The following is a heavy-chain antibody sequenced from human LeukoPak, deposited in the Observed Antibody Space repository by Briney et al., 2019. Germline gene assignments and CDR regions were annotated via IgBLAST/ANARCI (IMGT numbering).Heavy chain of an antibody. Sequence: GASVKVSCKASGYTFTSYDINWVRQATGQGLEWMGIINPSGGTTTYAQKFQGRVTMARDTSTSTVYMELGSLRSEDTAVYYCARDGSYGPDYWGQGTLVIVSS. CDR3: ARDGSYGPDY. D-gene: IGHD3-16*01. CDR2: INPSGGTT. CDR1: GYTFTSYD. V-gene: IGHV1-46*01. J-gene: IGHJ4*02.